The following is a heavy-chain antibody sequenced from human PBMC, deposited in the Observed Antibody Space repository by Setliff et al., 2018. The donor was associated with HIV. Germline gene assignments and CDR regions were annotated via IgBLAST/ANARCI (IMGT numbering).Heavy chain of an antibody. Sequence: SETLSLTCAVSGYSISSGYSWGWIRQPPGKGLEWIGSIYHSGSTYYNPSLKSRVTISVDTSKNQFSLKLSSVTAADTAVYYCAREGTVGDYYDSSGYYYVGVTNWFDPWGQGTLVTVSS. V-gene: IGHV4-38-2*02. CDR3: AREGTVGDYYDSSGYYYVGVTNWFDP. CDR1: GYSISSGYS. D-gene: IGHD3-22*01. J-gene: IGHJ5*02. CDR2: IYHSGST.